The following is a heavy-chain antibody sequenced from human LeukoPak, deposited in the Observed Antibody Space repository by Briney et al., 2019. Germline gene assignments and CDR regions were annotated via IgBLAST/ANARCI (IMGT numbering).Heavy chain of an antibody. CDR1: GFTFSDYY. CDR2: ISSSGSTI. V-gene: IGHV3-11*01. CDR3: AREKDSSGYFLMYYFDY. J-gene: IGHJ4*02. Sequence: GGSLRLSCAASGFTFSDYYMSWIRQAPGKGLEWVSYISSSGSTIYYADAVKGRFTISRDNAKNSLYLQMNSLRAEDTAVYYCAREKDSSGYFLMYYFDYWGQGTLVTVSS. D-gene: IGHD3-22*01.